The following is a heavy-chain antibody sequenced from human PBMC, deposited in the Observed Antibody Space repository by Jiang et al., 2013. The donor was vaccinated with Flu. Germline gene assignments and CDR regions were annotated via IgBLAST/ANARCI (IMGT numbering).Heavy chain of an antibody. Sequence: GLVKPSETLSLTCTVSGGSMTTHYWSWIRQSAEGTGVIGRIYTSGSTDHNPSFQSRVTMSVDSSKNQFSLKLSSVTAADTAVYYCARDHFYSSGSPYSYGMDVWGQGTPVTVSS. D-gene: IGHD3-10*01. J-gene: IGHJ6*02. CDR2: IYTSGST. CDR1: GGSMTTHY. V-gene: IGHV4-4*07. CDR3: ARDHFYSSGSPYSYGMDV.